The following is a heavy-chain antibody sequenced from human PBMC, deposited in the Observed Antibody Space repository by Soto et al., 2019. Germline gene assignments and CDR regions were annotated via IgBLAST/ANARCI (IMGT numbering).Heavy chain of an antibody. V-gene: IGHV4-31*03. CDR3: ARMGLHLGELSRNWFDP. J-gene: IGHJ5*02. D-gene: IGHD3-16*02. CDR1: GGSINSDEFY. CDR2: IYSSGRT. Sequence: QVQLQESGPGLVKPSQTLSLTCSLSGGSINSDEFYWTWIRQSPGTGLEWIGYIYSSGRTHYNPSLKSRINISLDTSNNLLSLRLSSVTAADTAVYYCARMGLHLGELSRNWFDPWGRGTLVTVSS.